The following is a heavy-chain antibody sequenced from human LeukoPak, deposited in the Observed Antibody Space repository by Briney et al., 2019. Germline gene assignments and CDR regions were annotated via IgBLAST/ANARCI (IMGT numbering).Heavy chain of an antibody. CDR1: GGSVSSGSYY. Sequence: NPSETLSLTCTVSGGSVSSGSYYWSWIRQPAGKGLEWIGRIYTSGSTNYNPSLKSRVTISVDTSKNQFSLKLSSVTAADTAVYYCARGNNWIGYYYMDVWGKGTTVTVSS. CDR2: IYTSGST. J-gene: IGHJ6*03. V-gene: IGHV4-61*02. CDR3: ARGNNWIGYYYMDV. D-gene: IGHD1-20*01.